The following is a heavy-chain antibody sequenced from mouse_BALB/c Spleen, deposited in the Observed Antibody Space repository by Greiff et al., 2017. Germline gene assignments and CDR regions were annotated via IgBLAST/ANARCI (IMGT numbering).Heavy chain of an antibody. V-gene: IGHV1-82*01. J-gene: IGHJ4*01. CDR2: IYPGDGDT. CDR1: GYAFSSSW. CDR3: ARSGDGNAMDY. D-gene: IGHD2-1*01. Sequence: QVQLQQSGPELVKPGASVKISCKASGYAFSSSWMNWVKQRPGQGLEWIGRIYPGDGDTNYNGKFKGKATLTADKSSSTAYMQLSSLTSVDSAVYFCARSGDGNAMDYWGQGTSVTVSS.